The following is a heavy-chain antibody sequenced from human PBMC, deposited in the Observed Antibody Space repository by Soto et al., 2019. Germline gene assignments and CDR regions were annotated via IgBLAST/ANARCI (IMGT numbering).Heavy chain of an antibody. CDR2: ISTYNGNT. D-gene: IGHD6-19*01. CDR3: ARTVAGYFDY. J-gene: IGHJ4*02. V-gene: IGHV1-18*01. Sequence: GASVKVSCKDSGYTFTSSGISWVRQAPGQGPEWMGWISTYNGNTNYAQNLQGRVTMTTDTSTSTAYMELRGLRSDDTAVYYCARTVAGYFDYWGQGTLVTVSS. CDR1: GYTFTSSG.